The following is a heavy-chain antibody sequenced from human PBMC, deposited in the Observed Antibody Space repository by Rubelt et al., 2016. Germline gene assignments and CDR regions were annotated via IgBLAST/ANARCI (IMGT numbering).Heavy chain of an antibody. J-gene: IGHJ3*01. CDR2: IRASGGST. V-gene: IGHV3-23*01. CDR3: ARDKSGDYVTYNTVDL. Sequence: VRQAPGKGLEWVSSIRASGGSTNYAESVEGRFTISKENSKNTLYLRMNSLRVEDTAVYYFARDKSGDYVTYNTVDLWGQGTMVAVSS. D-gene: IGHD4-17*01.